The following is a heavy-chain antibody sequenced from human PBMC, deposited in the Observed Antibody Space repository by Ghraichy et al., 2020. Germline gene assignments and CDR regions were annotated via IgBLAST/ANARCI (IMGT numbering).Heavy chain of an antibody. CDR2: INHSGST. CDR3: ARGSIFGVVIRGWFDP. J-gene: IGHJ5*02. Sequence: SETLSLTCAVYGGSFSGYYWSWIRQPPGKGLEWIGEINHSGSTNYNPSLKSRVTISVDTSKNQFSLKLSSVTAADTAVYYCARGSIFGVVIRGWFDPWGQGTLVTVSS. V-gene: IGHV4-34*01. CDR1: GGSFSGYY. D-gene: IGHD3-3*01.